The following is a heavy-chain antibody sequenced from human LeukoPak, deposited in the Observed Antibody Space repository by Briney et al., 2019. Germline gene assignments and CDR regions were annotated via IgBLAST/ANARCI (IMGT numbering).Heavy chain of an antibody. CDR1: GFTISSYE. CDR2: ISSSGSSI. CDR3: ARDPRCSSMSCYRSSFYGMDV. Sequence: GGSLRLPCAASGFTISSYEMNWVRQAPGKGLEWVSYISSSGSSIYYADSVKGRFIISRDNAKNSLYLQMNSLRAEDTAVYYCARDPRCSSMSCYRSSFYGMDVWGQGTTVTVSS. V-gene: IGHV3-48*03. J-gene: IGHJ6*02. D-gene: IGHD2-2*01.